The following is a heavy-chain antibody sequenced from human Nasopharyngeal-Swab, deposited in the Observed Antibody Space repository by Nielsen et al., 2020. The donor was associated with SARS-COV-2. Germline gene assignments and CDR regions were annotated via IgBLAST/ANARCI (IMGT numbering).Heavy chain of an antibody. J-gene: IGHJ6*02. CDR1: GFTFGDHY. Sequence: GESLKISCAASGFTFGDHYMSWIRQAPGRGLEWVSYIDTRGTHSNYADSAKGRFTISRDNAKNSLYLEMNSLRVEDTAVYYCGRGHYGLDVWGQGTTVIVSS. CDR3: GRGHYGLDV. CDR2: IDTRGTHS. V-gene: IGHV3-11*06.